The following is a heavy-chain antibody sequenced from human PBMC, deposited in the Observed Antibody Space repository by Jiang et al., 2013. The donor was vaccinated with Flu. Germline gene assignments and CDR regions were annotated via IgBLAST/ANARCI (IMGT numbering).Heavy chain of an antibody. J-gene: IGHJ4*02. CDR3: ARDYWGWDY. V-gene: IGHV3-30*12. CDR2: ISYASTNI. D-gene: IGHD7-27*01. CDR1: GFSFSGYA. Sequence: QPGNSLTLSCAASGFSFSGYAMHWARQAPGKGLEWVAYISYASTNIFYTDSVKGRFTISRDNSKNTLYLQMNSLTAEDSAVYYCARDYWGWDYWGQGTLVTVSS.